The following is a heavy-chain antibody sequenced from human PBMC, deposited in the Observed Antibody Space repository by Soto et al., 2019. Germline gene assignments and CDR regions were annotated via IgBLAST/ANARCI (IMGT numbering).Heavy chain of an antibody. D-gene: IGHD4-17*01. Sequence: ASVEVSCRASGYTFTSYYMHWVRQAPGQGLEWMGIINPSGGSTSYAQKFQGRVTMTRDTSTSTVYMELSSLRSEDTAVYYCARDKNLFADDYGDENWFDPWGQGTRVTVSS. CDR3: ARDKNLFADDYGDENWFDP. CDR1: GYTFTSYY. J-gene: IGHJ5*02. V-gene: IGHV1-46*01. CDR2: INPSGGST.